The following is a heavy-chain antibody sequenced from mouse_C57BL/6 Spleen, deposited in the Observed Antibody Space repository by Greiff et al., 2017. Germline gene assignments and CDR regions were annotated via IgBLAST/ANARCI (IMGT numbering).Heavy chain of an antibody. D-gene: IGHD2-3*01. CDR1: GYTFTSYW. CDR3: ARDIYDGYYSAY. J-gene: IGHJ3*01. CDR2: IYPGSGST. V-gene: IGHV1-55*01. Sequence: QVQLQQPGAELVKPGASVKMSCKASGYTFTSYWITWVKQRPGQGLEWIGDIYPGSGSTNYNETFKSKATLTVDTSSSTAYMQLSSLTSEDAAVYCCARDIYDGYYSAYWGQGTLVTVSA.